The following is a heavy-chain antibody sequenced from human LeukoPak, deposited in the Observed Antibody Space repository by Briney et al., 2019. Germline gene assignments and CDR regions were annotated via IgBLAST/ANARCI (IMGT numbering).Heavy chain of an antibody. CDR1: GGSISSYY. D-gene: IGHD3-22*01. Sequence: NPSETLSLTCTVSGGSISSYYWSWIRQPAGKGLEWIGRIYTSGSTNYNPSLKSRVTMSADTSKNQFSLKLSSVTAADTAVYYCARGGTYDSSGYYPDYWGQGTLVTVSS. CDR2: IYTSGST. V-gene: IGHV4-4*07. CDR3: ARGGTYDSSGYYPDY. J-gene: IGHJ4*02.